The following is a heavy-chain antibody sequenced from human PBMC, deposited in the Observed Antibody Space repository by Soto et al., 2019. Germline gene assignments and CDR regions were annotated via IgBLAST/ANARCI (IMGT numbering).Heavy chain of an antibody. V-gene: IGHV3-74*01. D-gene: IGHD5-12*01. CDR1: AFTLSSYW. Sequence: EVQLVESGGGLVQPGGSLRLSCAASAFTLSSYWMHWVRQAPGKGLVWISRINIDGSSTSYADSVKGRFTISRDNAKNTLYLQVNSLRAEDTAVYYCARSRDGYNFVGDCWGQGTLVTVSS. J-gene: IGHJ4*02. CDR3: ARSRDGYNFVGDC. CDR2: INIDGSST.